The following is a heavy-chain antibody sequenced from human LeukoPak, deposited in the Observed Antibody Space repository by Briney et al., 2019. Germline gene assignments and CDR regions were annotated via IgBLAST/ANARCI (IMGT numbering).Heavy chain of an antibody. CDR2: ISSSSSTI. D-gene: IGHD2-2*02. V-gene: IGHV3-48*04. J-gene: IGHJ4*02. CDR1: GFTFSSYS. CDR3: ARDLGTAIHDY. Sequence: PGGSLRLSCAASGFTFSSYSMNWVRQAPGKGLEWVSYISSSSSTIYYADSVKGRFTISRDNAKNSLYLQMNSLRAEDTAVDYCARDLGTAIHDYWGQGTLVTVSS.